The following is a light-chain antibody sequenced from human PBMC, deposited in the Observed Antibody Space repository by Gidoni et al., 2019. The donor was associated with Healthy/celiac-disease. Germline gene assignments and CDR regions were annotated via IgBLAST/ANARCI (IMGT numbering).Light chain of an antibody. CDR2: DAS. J-gene: IGKJ5*01. CDR3: QQRSNWPPIT. Sequence: EIVLTQSTATLSLSPGERATLSCRASQSVSSYLAWYQQKPGQAPRLLIYDASNRATGIPARFSGSGSVTDFTLTISSLEPEDFAVYYCQQRSNWPPITFGQGTRLEIK. CDR1: QSVSSY. V-gene: IGKV3-11*01.